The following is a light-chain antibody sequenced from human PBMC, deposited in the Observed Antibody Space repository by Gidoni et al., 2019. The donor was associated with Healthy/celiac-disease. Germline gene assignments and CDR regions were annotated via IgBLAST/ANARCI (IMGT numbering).Light chain of an antibody. CDR1: SSNIGNNY. J-gene: IGLJ1*01. CDR3: GTCDSSLSAPYV. V-gene: IGLV1-51*01. CDR2: DNN. Sequence: QSVLTQPPSVSAAPGPKVTISCSGSSSNIGNNYVSWYQQLPGTAPKLLIYDNNKRPSGIPDRFSGSKSGTSATLGITGLQTGDEADYYCGTCDSSLSAPYVFGTGTKITVL.